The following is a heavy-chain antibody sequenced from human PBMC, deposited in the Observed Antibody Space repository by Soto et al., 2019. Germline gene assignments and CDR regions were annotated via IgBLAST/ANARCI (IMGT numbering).Heavy chain of an antibody. CDR1: GGSISSGGYY. D-gene: IGHD4-4*01. CDR2: IYYSGST. V-gene: IGHV4-31*03. J-gene: IGHJ4*02. CDR3: ARGRMYSNYPYYFDY. Sequence: QVQLQESGPGLVKPSQTLSLTCTVSGGSISSGGYYWSWIRQHPGKGLEWIGYIYYSGSTYYNPSLKSRVTISVDTSKNQFSLKLSSVTAADTAVHYCARGRMYSNYPYYFDYWGQGTLVTVSS.